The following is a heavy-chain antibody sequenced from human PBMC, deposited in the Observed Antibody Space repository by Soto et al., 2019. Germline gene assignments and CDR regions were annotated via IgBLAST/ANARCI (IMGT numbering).Heavy chain of an antibody. CDR2: INPNSGGT. D-gene: IGHD5-18*01. CDR1: GYTFTGYY. V-gene: IGHV1-2*04. J-gene: IGHJ6*02. CDR3: AREFGYSYGSGSYYYYGMDV. Sequence: ASVKVSCKASGYTFTGYYMHWVRQAPGQGLEWMGWINPNSGGTNYAQKFQGWVTMTRDTSISTAYMELSRLRSDDTAVYYCAREFGYSYGSGSYYYYGMDVWGQGTTVTVSS.